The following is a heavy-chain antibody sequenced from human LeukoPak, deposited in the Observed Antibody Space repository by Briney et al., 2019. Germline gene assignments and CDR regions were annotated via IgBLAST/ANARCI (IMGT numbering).Heavy chain of an antibody. CDR3: ARDSVVIPAAIYYGMDV. CDR2: FDPEDGET. D-gene: IGHD2-2*01. CDR1: GYTLTELS. J-gene: IGHJ6*02. V-gene: IGHV1-24*01. Sequence: ASVKVSCKVSGYTLTELSMHWVRQAPGKGLEWMGGFDPEDGETIYAQKFQGRVTMTRDTSTSTVYMELSSLRSEDTAVYYCARDSVVIPAAIYYGMDVWGQGTTVTVSS.